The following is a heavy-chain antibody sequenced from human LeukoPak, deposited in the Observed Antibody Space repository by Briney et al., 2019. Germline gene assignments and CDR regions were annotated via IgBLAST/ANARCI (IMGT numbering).Heavy chain of an antibody. V-gene: IGHV3-33*01. CDR1: GFTFSSYG. Sequence: GRSLRLSCAASGFTFSSYGMHWVRQAPGKGLEWVAVIWYDGSNKYYADSVKGRFTISRDNSKNTLYLQMNSLRAEDTAVYYCARDLEVATPEYYYYGMDVWGQGTTVTVSS. CDR3: ARDLEVATPEYYYYGMDV. J-gene: IGHJ6*02. D-gene: IGHD5-24*01. CDR2: IWYDGSNK.